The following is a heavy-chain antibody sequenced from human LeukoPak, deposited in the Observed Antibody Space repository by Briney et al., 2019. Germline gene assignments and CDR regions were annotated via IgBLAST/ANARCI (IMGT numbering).Heavy chain of an antibody. CDR2: ISGSGGST. D-gene: IGHD4-17*01. CDR3: ARKTYGYYYFDY. V-gene: IGHV3-23*01. J-gene: IGHJ4*02. CDR1: GFTFSSYA. Sequence: GGSLRPSCAASGFTFSSYAMSWVRQAPGKGLEWVSAISGSGGSTYYADSVKGRFTISRDNSKNTLSQQMNSLRAEDTAVYYCARKTYGYYYFDYWGQGTLVTVSS.